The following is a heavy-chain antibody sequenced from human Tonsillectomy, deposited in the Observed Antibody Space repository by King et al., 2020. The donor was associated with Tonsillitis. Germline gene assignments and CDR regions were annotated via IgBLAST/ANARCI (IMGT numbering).Heavy chain of an antibody. V-gene: IGHV4-61*01. CDR1: GGSVSSGSYY. CDR3: ARDPASGSGIDY. Sequence: QLQESGPGLVKPSETLSLTCTVSGGSVSSGSYYWSWIRQPPGKGLEWIGYIYYSGSTNYIPSLKSRVTISVDTSKNQFSLKLSSVTAADTAVYYCARDPASGSGIDYWGQGTLVTVSS. J-gene: IGHJ4*02. D-gene: IGHD3-10*01. CDR2: IYYSGST.